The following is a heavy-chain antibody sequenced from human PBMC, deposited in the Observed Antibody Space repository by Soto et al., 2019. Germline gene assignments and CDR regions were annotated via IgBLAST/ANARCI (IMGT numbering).Heavy chain of an antibody. D-gene: IGHD3-3*01. CDR3: VKGRDLYWYVDL. J-gene: IGHJ2*01. Sequence: GGSLNLSCSASGFPFSSNPMHWFRRAPGKGLEYVSAISSNGGSTYYADSVKGRFTISRDNSKNTLYLQMSSLRAEDTAVYYCVKGRDLYWYVDLWGRGTLVTVSS. V-gene: IGHV3-64D*06. CDR2: ISSNGGST. CDR1: GFPFSSNP.